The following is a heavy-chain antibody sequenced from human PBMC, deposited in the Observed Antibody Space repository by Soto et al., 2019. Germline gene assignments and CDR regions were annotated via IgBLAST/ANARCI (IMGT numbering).Heavy chain of an antibody. D-gene: IGHD3-22*01. V-gene: IGHV3-15*01. CDR3: LLNYYDTSGSYPDYFDY. CDR1: GFTFRNAW. Sequence: EVQLVESGGGLVKPGGSLRLSCAASGFTFRNAWMSWVRQAPGRGLEWVGRIKSKADGGTTDYAAPVQGRFSISRDDSKNTLYLQMNSLKTEDTAVYYCLLNYYDTSGSYPDYFDYWGQGTLVTVSS. J-gene: IGHJ4*02. CDR2: IKSKADGGTT.